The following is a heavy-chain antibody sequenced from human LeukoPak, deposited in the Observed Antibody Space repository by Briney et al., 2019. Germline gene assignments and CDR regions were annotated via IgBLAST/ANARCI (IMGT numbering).Heavy chain of an antibody. Sequence: ASVKVSCKASGYTFTGYYMHWVRQAPGQGLGWMGWINPNSGGTNYAQKFQGRVTMTRDTSISTAYMELSRLRSDDTAVYYCARVPHSGYDWFDYWGQGTLVTVSS. CDR2: INPNSGGT. J-gene: IGHJ4*02. V-gene: IGHV1-2*02. D-gene: IGHD5-12*01. CDR1: GYTFTGYY. CDR3: ARVPHSGYDWFDY.